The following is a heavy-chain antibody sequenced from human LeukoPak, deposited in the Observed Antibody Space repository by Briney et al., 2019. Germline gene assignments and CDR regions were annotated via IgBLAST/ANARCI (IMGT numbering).Heavy chain of an antibody. CDR1: GGSISSSSYY. V-gene: IGHV4-39*01. CDR2: IYYSGST. CDR3: ARGIYSSGWYYFDY. J-gene: IGHJ4*02. D-gene: IGHD6-19*01. Sequence: SETLSLTCTVSGGSISSSSYYWGWIRQPPGKGLEWIGSIYYSGSTYYNPSLKSRVTISVGTSKNQFSLKLSSVTAADTAVYYCARGIYSSGWYYFDYWGQGTLVTVSS.